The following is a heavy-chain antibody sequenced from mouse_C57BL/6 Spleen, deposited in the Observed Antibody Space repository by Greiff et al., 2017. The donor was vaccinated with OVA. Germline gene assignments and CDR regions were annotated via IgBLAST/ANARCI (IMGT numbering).Heavy chain of an antibody. V-gene: IGHV5-6*02. D-gene: IGHD4-1*01. CDR2: ISSGGSYT. J-gene: IGHJ2*01. CDR1: GFTFSSYG. Sequence: EVKLVESGGDLVKPGGSLKLSCAASGFTFSSYGMSWVRQTPDKRLEWVATISSGGSYTYYPDSVKGRFTISRDNAKNTLYLQMSSLKSEDTAMYYCARHPSANWGSYFDYWGQGTTLTVSS. CDR3: ARHPSANWGSYFDY.